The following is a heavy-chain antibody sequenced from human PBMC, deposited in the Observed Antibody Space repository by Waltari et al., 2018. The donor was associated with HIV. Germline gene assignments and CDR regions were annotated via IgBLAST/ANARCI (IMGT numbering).Heavy chain of an antibody. CDR2: IYRSGDA. CDR1: GLSVSSKY. V-gene: IGHV3-53*02. J-gene: IGHJ4*02. D-gene: IGHD3-3*02. CDR3: ARVRSIMGRFLGFDY. Sequence: EVQLVETGGGLIQPGGSLRLSCAASGLSVSSKYMNWVRQDPGKGLEWVAVIYRSGDAYYADFVKGRFTISRDNSKNTLYLQMNSLRAEDTAVYYCARVRSIMGRFLGFDYWGQGTLVTVSS.